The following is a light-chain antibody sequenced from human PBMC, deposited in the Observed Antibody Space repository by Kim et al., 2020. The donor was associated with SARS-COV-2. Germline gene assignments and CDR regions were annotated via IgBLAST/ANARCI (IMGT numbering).Light chain of an antibody. CDR3: QAWDSSTYV. CDR2: QDS. Sequence: SYELTQPPSVSVSPGQTASITCSGDKLGDKYACWYQQKPGQSPVLVIYQDSKRPSGIPERFSGSNSGNTATLTISGTQAMDKADYYCQAWDSSTYVFGTG. V-gene: IGLV3-1*01. CDR1: KLGDKY. J-gene: IGLJ1*01.